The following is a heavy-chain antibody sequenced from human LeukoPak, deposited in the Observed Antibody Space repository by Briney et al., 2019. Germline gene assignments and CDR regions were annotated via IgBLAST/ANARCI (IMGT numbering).Heavy chain of an antibody. CDR2: IYSTGST. V-gene: IGHV4-4*07. CDR3: ARRIDAFDI. Sequence: SETLSLTCTVSGGSISSYYWSWIRQPAGKGLEWIGRIYSTGSTIYNPSLESRVTMSVDTSRNQFSLNLTSVTAADTAVYYCARRIDAFDIWGQGTMVTVSS. J-gene: IGHJ3*02. CDR1: GGSISSYY.